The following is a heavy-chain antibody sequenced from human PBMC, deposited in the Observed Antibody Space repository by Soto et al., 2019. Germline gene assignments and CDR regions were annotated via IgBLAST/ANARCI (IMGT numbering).Heavy chain of an antibody. CDR3: ARLIGEGYSGTYGLDY. D-gene: IGHD1-26*01. V-gene: IGHV1-69*06. CDR1: GGTFNNYA. J-gene: IGHJ4*02. Sequence: QVQLVQSGAEVKKPGSSVKVSCKASGGTFNNYAISWVRQTRGQGLEWMGGIIPLFGATNYAQHFQGRVTITADKFTSTSYMELSSLKSEDTAVYYCARLIGEGYSGTYGLDYWGQGTLVTVSS. CDR2: IIPLFGAT.